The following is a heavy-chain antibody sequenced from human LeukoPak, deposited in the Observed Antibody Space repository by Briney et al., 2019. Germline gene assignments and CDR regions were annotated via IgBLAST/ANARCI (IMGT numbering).Heavy chain of an antibody. Sequence: SETLSLTCTVSGGSISSYYWSWIRQPPGKGLEWIGYIYTSGSTNYNPSLKSRVTISVDTSKNQFSLKLSSVTAADTAVYYCARHSRSSSSTYYYYYMDVWGKGTTVTVSS. D-gene: IGHD6-6*01. CDR3: ARHSRSSSSTYYYYYMDV. CDR2: IYTSGST. V-gene: IGHV4-4*09. J-gene: IGHJ6*03. CDR1: GGSISSYY.